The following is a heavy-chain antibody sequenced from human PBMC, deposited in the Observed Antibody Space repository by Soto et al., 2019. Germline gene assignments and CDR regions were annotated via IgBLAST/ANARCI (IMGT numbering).Heavy chain of an antibody. J-gene: IGHJ4*02. CDR3: AKDRGYNRAVAEYFDY. Sequence: PGGSLRLSCAASGFTFSSYAMSWVRQAPGKGLEWVSAISGSGGSTYYADSVKGRFTISRDNSKNTLYLQMNSLRAEDAAVYYCAKDRGYNRAVAEYFDYWGQGTLVTVSS. D-gene: IGHD6-19*01. CDR2: ISGSGGST. V-gene: IGHV3-23*01. CDR1: GFTFSSYA.